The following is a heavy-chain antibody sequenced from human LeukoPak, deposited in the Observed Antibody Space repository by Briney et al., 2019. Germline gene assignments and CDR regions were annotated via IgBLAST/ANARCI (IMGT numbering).Heavy chain of an antibody. CDR1: GYTFTGHY. J-gene: IGHJ4*02. CDR2: VNANNGAT. D-gene: IGHD3-22*01. Sequence: ASVKVSCKTSGYTFTGHYIHWVRKAPGQGLQWVGWVNANNGATHCAQKLQDRVTMTRDTSISTAYMELSRLTSDDTAVYYCARDQNYYDTNTYYGIDCWGQGTLATVSS. CDR3: ARDQNYYDTNTYYGIDC. V-gene: IGHV1-2*02.